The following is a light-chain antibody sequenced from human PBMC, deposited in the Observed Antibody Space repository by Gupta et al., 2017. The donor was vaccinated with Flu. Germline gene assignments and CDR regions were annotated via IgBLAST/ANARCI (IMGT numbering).Light chain of an antibody. CDR2: EGS. V-gene: IGLV2-23*01. J-gene: IGLJ1*01. CDR3: CSDAGSSSYV. CDR1: SSDVGSYNL. Sequence: QSALTQPASVSGSPGQSITISCTGTSSDVGSYNLVSWYQQYPGKAPKLMIYEGSKRPSGVANRFSGSKSGNTASLTISGRQEEDEADYHGCSDAGSSSYVFGTGTKVTVL.